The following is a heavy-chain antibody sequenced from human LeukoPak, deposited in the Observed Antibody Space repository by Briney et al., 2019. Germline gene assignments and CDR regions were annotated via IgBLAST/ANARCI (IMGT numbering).Heavy chain of an antibody. J-gene: IGHJ4*02. CDR1: GFTFSSYA. D-gene: IGHD3-22*01. CDR2: ISYDGSNK. CDR3: ARDPGYYYDSSGYYQTLKEYYFDY. V-gene: IGHV3-30*04. Sequence: GGSLRLSCAASGFTFSSYAMHWVHQAPGKGLEWVAVISYDGSNKYYADSVKGRFTISRDNSKNTLYLQMNSLRAEDTAVYYCARDPGYYYDSSGYYQTLKEYYFDYWGQGTLVTVSS.